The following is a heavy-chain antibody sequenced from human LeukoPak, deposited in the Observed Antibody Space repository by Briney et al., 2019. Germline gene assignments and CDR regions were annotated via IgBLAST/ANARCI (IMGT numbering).Heavy chain of an antibody. CDR2: IYPGDSDT. CDR3: ARRRGYSYGYGVNWFDP. Sequence: PGESLKISCKGSGYSFTSYWIGWVRQMPGKGLEWMGIIYPGDSDTRYSPSFQGQVTISADKSISTAYLQWSSLKTSDTAMYYCARRRGYSYGYGVNWFDPWGQGTLVTVSS. CDR1: GYSFTSYW. J-gene: IGHJ5*02. V-gene: IGHV5-51*01. D-gene: IGHD5-18*01.